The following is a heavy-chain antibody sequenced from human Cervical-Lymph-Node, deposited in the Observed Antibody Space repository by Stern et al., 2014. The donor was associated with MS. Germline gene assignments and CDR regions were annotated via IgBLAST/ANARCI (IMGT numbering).Heavy chain of an antibody. J-gene: IGHJ4*02. CDR2: IFPGGCDI. V-gene: IGHV5-51*01. CDR3: ARQRYFDY. CDR1: GYTFTSYW. Sequence: EVQLGESGPEVKRPGESLKISCQASGYTFTSYWIGWVRQMPGKGLEWIAIIFPGGCDIRYSPSFQGQVTISADKSSSPASLQWNNLKASDTAIYYCARQRYFDYWGQGTLVTVSS.